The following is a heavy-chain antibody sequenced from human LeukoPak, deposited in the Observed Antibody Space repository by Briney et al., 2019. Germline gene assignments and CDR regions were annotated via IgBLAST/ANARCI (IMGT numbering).Heavy chain of an antibody. CDR2: IYPGDSET. V-gene: IGHV5-51*01. Sequence: GESLKISCKGSGYSFTSYWIGWVRQMPGKGLEWMGIIYPGDSETRYSPSFQGQVTISADKSISTAYLQWSSLKASDTAMYYCARHPRGYCSGGNCYSVNNWFDPWGQGTLVTVSS. CDR3: ARHPRGYCSGGNCYSVNNWFDP. D-gene: IGHD2-15*01. CDR1: GYSFTSYW. J-gene: IGHJ5*02.